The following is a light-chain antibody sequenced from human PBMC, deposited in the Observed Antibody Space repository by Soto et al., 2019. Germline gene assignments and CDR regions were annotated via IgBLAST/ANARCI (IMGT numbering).Light chain of an antibody. J-gene: IGKJ1*01. V-gene: IGKV1-39*01. CDR3: QQSFSTLGWT. CDR2: AAS. CDR1: QSISYY. Sequence: DIQITQSPPSLSASVGDRVTITCRASQSISYYLNWYQQKPGKAPKLLISAASSLESGVPLRFSGSGSGTDFTLTISSLQPEDFATYYCQQSFSTLGWTFGQGTKVDIK.